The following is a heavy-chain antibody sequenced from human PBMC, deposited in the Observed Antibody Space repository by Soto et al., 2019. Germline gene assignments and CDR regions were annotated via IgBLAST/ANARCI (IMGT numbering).Heavy chain of an antibody. CDR3: ARAIAAAGSY. D-gene: IGHD6-25*01. Sequence: GGSLRLSCAASGFTLSNYWMTWVRQAPGKGLEWVANIKQDGSEIYYVDSVKGRFTISRDNAKNSVYLQMNSLRVEDTAVYYCARAIAAAGSYWGQGTLVTVSS. V-gene: IGHV3-7*03. CDR1: GFTLSNYW. CDR2: IKQDGSEI. J-gene: IGHJ4*02.